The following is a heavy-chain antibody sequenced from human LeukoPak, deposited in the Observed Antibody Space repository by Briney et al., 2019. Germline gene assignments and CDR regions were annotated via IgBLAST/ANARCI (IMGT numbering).Heavy chain of an antibody. V-gene: IGHV3-30*18. J-gene: IGHJ4*02. Sequence: GGSLRLSCAASGFTFSSYGMHWVRQAPGKGLEWVAVISYDGSNKYYADSVKGRFTISRDSSKNTLYLQMNSLRAEDTAVYYCAKVSDRFMVRGLDYWGQGTLVTVSS. D-gene: IGHD3-10*01. CDR2: ISYDGSNK. CDR1: GFTFSSYG. CDR3: AKVSDRFMVRGLDY.